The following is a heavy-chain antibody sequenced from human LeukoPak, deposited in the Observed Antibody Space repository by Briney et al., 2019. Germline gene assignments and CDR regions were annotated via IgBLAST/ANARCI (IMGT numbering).Heavy chain of an antibody. CDR2: IYHSGSI. CDR3: ARRPATPLYYFDY. CDR1: GYSISSGHY. J-gene: IGHJ4*02. Sequence: SETLSLTCAVSGYSISSGHYWGWIRQPPGKGLEWIGSIYHSGSIYYNPSLKSRVTISVDTSKNQFSLKLSSVTAADTAVYYCARRPATPLYYFDYWGQGTLVTVSS. V-gene: IGHV4-38-2*01.